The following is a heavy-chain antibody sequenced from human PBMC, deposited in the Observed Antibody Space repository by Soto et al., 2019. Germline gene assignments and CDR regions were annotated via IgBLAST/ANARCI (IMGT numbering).Heavy chain of an antibody. J-gene: IGHJ6*02. Sequence: GGSLRLSCAASGFTFSSYAMGWVRQAPGKGLDWVSVISGSGVITYSADSVKGRFTISRDNSKNILYLQMNSLRAEDTAVYYCAKGIPDTGGYYYYSMDVWGQGTAVTFYS. CDR2: ISGSGVIT. CDR3: AKGIPDTGGYYYYSMDV. CDR1: GFTFSSYA. V-gene: IGHV3-23*01. D-gene: IGHD5-18*01.